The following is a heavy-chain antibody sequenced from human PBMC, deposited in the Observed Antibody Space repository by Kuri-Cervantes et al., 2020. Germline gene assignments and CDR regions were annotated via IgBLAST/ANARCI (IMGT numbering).Heavy chain of an antibody. CDR1: GFTFSGST. CDR2: IRSKSNRYAT. J-gene: IGHJ4*02. V-gene: IGHV3-73*01. D-gene: IGHD2-21*02. CDR3: TYVFYCGGDCYFDY. Sequence: GGSLRPSCPASGFTFSGSTFDWVRQASGKGLEWVGRIRSKSNRYATAYAGSVNGRFTVARDDSKNTAYLQMNSLKSEDTAVYYCTYVFYCGGDCYFDYWGQGTLVTVSS.